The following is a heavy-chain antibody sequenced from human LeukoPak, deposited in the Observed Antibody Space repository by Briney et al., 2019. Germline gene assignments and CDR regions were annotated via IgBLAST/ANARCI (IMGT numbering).Heavy chain of an antibody. CDR1: GFTFSTYS. V-gene: IGHV3-48*04. J-gene: IGHJ6*03. CDR3: ARDPRSYYYMDV. Sequence: GGSLRLSCAASGFTFSTYSMNWVRQAPGKGLEWVSCISSSSSTIYYADSVKGRFTISRDNAKNSLYLQMNTLRAEDTAVYYCARDPRSYYYMDVWGKGTAVTVSS. CDR2: ISSSSSTI.